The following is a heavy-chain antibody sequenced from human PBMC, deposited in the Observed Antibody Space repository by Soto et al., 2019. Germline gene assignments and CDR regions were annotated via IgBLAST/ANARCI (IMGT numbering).Heavy chain of an antibody. J-gene: IGHJ6*02. CDR1: GYSFSNFY. CDR2: IDPSSGTT. Sequence: VASVKVSCKPSGYSFSNFYVHWVRQAPGQGLEWMGIIDPSSGTTSYTQKFQERVTMTRDTSMSTVYMELSRLRSEDTAVYYCARGAVVVPNGLIAGMDVWGPGTTVTVS. V-gene: IGHV1-46*01. CDR3: ARGAVVVPNGLIAGMDV. D-gene: IGHD2-15*01.